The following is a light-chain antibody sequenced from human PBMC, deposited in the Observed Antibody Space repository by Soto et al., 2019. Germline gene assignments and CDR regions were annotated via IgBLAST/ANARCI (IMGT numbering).Light chain of an antibody. CDR1: QSLSNK. CDR3: QQYNDWPLYT. Sequence: EIVMTXSXXXXSVSPGEXATLSCRASQSLSNKLAWYQQKPGQAPRLLIYGASTRATDIPARFSGSGFGTEFTLTITSLQSDDFAVYYCQQYNDWPLYTFGQGTKLEIK. V-gene: IGKV3-15*01. CDR2: GAS. J-gene: IGKJ2*01.